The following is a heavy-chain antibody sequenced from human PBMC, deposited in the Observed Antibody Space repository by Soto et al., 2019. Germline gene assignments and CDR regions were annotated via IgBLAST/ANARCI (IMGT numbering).Heavy chain of an antibody. J-gene: IGHJ5*02. CDR1: GGSISSYY. V-gene: IGHV4-4*07. CDR3: ARDFLYCSSTSCYTFDP. CDR2: IYTSGST. Sequence: PSETLSLTCTVSGGSISSYYWSWFRQPAGKGLEWIGSIYTSGSTNYNPSLKSRVTMSVDTSQNQFSLKLSPVTAADTAVYYCARDFLYCSSTSCYTFDPWGQGTLVTVSS. D-gene: IGHD2-2*02.